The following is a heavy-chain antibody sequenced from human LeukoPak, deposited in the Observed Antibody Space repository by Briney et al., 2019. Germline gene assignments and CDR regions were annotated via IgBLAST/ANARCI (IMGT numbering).Heavy chain of an antibody. Sequence: SETLSLTCTVSGGSISSYYWSWIRQPPGKGLEWIGYIYYRGITKYNPSLQSRLTISVDTSKNQFSLKLSSVTAADTAVYYCARDPYSGSYGAYYYYYMDVWGKGTTVTISS. D-gene: IGHD1-26*01. CDR3: ARDPYSGSYGAYYYYYMDV. CDR1: GGSISSYY. CDR2: IYYRGIT. V-gene: IGHV4-59*01. J-gene: IGHJ6*03.